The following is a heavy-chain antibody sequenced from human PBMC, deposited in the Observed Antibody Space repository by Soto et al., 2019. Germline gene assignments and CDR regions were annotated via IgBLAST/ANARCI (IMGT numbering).Heavy chain of an antibody. CDR2: ISAYDGNT. CDR1: GYTFNTYG. CDR3: ARDWYSNYDS. J-gene: IGHJ5*01. V-gene: IGHV1-18*01. D-gene: IGHD1-26*01. Sequence: ASVKVSWKASGYTFNTYGISWVRQATGQGLEWMGWISAYDGNTDYAQKFQGRVTMTTDKSTTTAYMELRSLESDDTAVYYCARDWYSNYDSWGQGTLVTVSS.